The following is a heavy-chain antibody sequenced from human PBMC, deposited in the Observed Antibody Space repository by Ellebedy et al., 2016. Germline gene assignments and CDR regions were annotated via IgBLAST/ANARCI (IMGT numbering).Heavy chain of an antibody. J-gene: IGHJ4*02. D-gene: IGHD3-3*01. V-gene: IGHV3-21*01. CDR1: GFNFNVAG. Sequence: GESLKISXAASGFNFNVAGMTWVRQAPGKGLEWVATFVFSGTATYYSDSVKGRFIISRDNAKNSLFLQMNSLRVEDTAVYYCARDGSEWSRDYWGQGTLVTVSS. CDR3: ARDGSEWSRDY. CDR2: FVFSGTAT.